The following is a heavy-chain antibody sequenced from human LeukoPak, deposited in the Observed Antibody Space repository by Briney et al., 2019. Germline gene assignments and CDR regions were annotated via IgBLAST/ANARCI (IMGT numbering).Heavy chain of an antibody. CDR2: IKQDGSEK. Sequence: GGSLRLSCAASGFTFSSYWMSWVRQAPGKGLEWVANIKQDGSEKYYVDSVKGRFTLSRDNAKNSLYLQMNSLRAEDTAVYYCARDHYDSSGYYYLSVTPGVWFDPWGQGTLVTVSS. V-gene: IGHV3-7*01. J-gene: IGHJ5*02. D-gene: IGHD3-22*01. CDR3: ARDHYDSSGYYYLSVTPGVWFDP. CDR1: GFTFSSYW.